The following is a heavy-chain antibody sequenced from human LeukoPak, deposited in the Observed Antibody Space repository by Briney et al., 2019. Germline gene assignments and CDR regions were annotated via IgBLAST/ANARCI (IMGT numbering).Heavy chain of an antibody. V-gene: IGHV3-66*01. CDR1: GFIVSHNT. Sequence: GGSLRLSCAASGFIVSHNTMAWVRQAPGKGLEWVSLVYSAGTTHYADSVKGRFTISRDNSRNSLLLQMNNLRAEDTAVYYCAETRGYSGYDHIDSWGQGTLVTVSS. CDR3: AETRGYSGYDHIDS. D-gene: IGHD5-12*01. CDR2: VYSAGTT. J-gene: IGHJ4*02.